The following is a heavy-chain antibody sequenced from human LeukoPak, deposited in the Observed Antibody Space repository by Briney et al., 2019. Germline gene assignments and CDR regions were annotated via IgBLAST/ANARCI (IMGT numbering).Heavy chain of an antibody. CDR3: TTGTYSGSYGFDY. V-gene: IGHV3-15*01. CDR2: IKSKTDGGTT. Sequence: GGSLRLSCAASGFTFSSYAMSWVRQAPEKGLEWVGRIKSKTDGGTTDYAAPVKGRFTISRDDSKNTLYLQMNSLKTEDTAVYYCTTGTYSGSYGFDYWGQGTLVTVSS. CDR1: GFTFSSYA. D-gene: IGHD1-26*01. J-gene: IGHJ4*02.